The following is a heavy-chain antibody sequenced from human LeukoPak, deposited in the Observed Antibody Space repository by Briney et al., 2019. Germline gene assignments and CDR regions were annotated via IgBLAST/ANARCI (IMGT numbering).Heavy chain of an antibody. D-gene: IGHD2-15*01. CDR2: IYYSGRT. Sequence: SETLSLTCTVSGGSISSGGYYWSWIRQHPGKGLEWIGYIYYSGRTYYNPSLKSRVTISVDTSKNQFSLKLSSVIAADTAVYYCARNSNKYSGGSPLGAFDIWGQGTMVTVSS. V-gene: IGHV4-31*03. J-gene: IGHJ3*02. CDR1: GGSISSGGYY. CDR3: ARNSNKYSGGSPLGAFDI.